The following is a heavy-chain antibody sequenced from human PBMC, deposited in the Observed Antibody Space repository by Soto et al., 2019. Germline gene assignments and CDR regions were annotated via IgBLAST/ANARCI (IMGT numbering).Heavy chain of an antibody. Sequence: EVQLVESGGGLVQPGGSLRLSCAVSGFTFSSDWMHWVRQAPGKGLVWVSRINSDGSSTSYADSVKGRFTISRDNAKNTMYLQMNSLRAEDTAVYYWASTVVTGYWGQGTLVTVSS. CDR3: ASTVVTGY. V-gene: IGHV3-74*01. J-gene: IGHJ4*02. D-gene: IGHD2-15*01. CDR1: GFTFSSDW. CDR2: INSDGSST.